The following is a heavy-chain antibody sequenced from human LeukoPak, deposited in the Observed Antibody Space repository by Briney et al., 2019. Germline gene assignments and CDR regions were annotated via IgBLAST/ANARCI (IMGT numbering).Heavy chain of an antibody. J-gene: IGHJ6*02. CDR2: IGIRGDT. V-gene: IGHV3-13*01. Sequence: PGGSLRLSCAASGFTFIDYDMHWVRQVIGKGLEWVSAIGIRGDTHYSGSVKGRFTISRDNSKNTLYLQMNSLRAEDTAVYYCAKVSYLDYYYGMDVWGQGTTVTVSS. CDR1: GFTFIDYD. CDR3: AKVSYLDYYYGMDV.